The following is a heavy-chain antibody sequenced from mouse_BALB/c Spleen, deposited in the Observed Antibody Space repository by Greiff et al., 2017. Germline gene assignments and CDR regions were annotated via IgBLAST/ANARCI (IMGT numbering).Heavy chain of an antibody. V-gene: IGHV3-6*02. CDR1: GYSITSGYY. CDR3: AREGAYYGNYEAY. Sequence: EVQLVESGPGLVKPSQSLSLTCSVTGYSITSGYYWNWIRQFPGNKLEWMGYISYDGSNNYNPSLKNRISITRDTSKNQFFLKLNSVTTEDTATYYCAREGAYYGNYEAYWGQGTLVTVSA. D-gene: IGHD2-10*01. CDR2: ISYDGSN. J-gene: IGHJ3*01.